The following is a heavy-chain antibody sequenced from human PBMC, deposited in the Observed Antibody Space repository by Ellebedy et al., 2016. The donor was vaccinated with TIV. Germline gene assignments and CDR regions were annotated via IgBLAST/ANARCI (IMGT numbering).Heavy chain of an antibody. D-gene: IGHD4-17*01. CDR2: TRNKANSYTT. J-gene: IGHJ2*01. Sequence: GGSLRLXCAASGFTFSDHYMDWVRQAPGKGLEWVGRTRNKANSYTTEYAASVEGRFTISRDDSKNSLYLQMNSLKTEDTAVYYCARSLDGVKNYWYFDFWGRGTLVTVSS. CDR1: GFTFSDHY. V-gene: IGHV3-72*01. CDR3: ARSLDGVKNYWYFDF.